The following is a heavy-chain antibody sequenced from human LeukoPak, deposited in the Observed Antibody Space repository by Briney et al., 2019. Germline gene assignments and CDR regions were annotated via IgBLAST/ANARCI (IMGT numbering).Heavy chain of an antibody. CDR2: IIPILGIA. CDR1: GGTFSSYA. CDR3: ASNPYGSAWYYYGMDV. Sequence: AASLKVSCKASGGTFSSYAISWVRQAPGQGLEWMGRIIPILGIANYAQKFQGRVTITADRSTSTAYMELSSLRSEDTAVYYCASNPYGSAWYYYGMDVWGQGTTVTVSS. D-gene: IGHD3-10*01. J-gene: IGHJ6*02. V-gene: IGHV1-69*04.